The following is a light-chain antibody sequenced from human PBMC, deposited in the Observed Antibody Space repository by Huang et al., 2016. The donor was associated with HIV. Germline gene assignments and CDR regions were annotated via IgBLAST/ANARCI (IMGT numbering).Light chain of an antibody. J-gene: IGKJ1*01. CDR2: AAS. V-gene: IGKV1-27*01. CDR3: QKYNSAPRT. Sequence: DIQMTQSPSSLSASVGDRVTITCRASQGISNSVAWYQHKPGKVSKLLIYAASTLQSGVPSRVSGSGSGTDFTLTIGSLQPEDVATYYCQKYNSAPRTFGQGTKVEIK. CDR1: QGISNS.